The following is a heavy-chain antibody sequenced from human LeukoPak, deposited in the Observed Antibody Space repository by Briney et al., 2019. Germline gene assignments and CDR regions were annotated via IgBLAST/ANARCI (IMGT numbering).Heavy chain of an antibody. Sequence: GASVKVSCKASGYTFTFFDIIWPRQATGQGLEWMGRMNHHSGNTDYAQKFQGRVTMTRDTSIATAYMELSSLRSEDTAVYYCVRWYDYGEKRLDPWGQGTLVTVSS. CDR3: VRWYDYGEKRLDP. CDR2: MNHHSGNT. CDR1: GYTFTFFD. J-gene: IGHJ5*02. V-gene: IGHV1-8*01. D-gene: IGHD3-16*01.